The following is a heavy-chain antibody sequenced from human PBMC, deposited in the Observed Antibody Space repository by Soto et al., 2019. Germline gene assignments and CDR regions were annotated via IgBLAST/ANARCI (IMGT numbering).Heavy chain of an antibody. Sequence: QGQLVQSGAEVKKPGASVKASCKASGYIFTNYYIHWVRQAPGQGLEWMAIINPLPTSGSTNYAQKFQGRVTVTRDTSTSTVYLELSSLRSDDTAVYYCARDLAAAAYWGQGTLVTVSS. D-gene: IGHD6-13*01. J-gene: IGHJ4*02. V-gene: IGHV1-46*01. CDR3: ARDLAAAAY. CDR1: GYIFTNYY. CDR2: INPLPTSGST.